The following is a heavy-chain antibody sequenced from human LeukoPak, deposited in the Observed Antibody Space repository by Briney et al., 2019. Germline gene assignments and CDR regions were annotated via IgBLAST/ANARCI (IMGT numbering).Heavy chain of an antibody. Sequence: ASVKLSCKASGYTLTGYYIHWVRHAPGQGFECRRWSSTIPGDTNYAHNFRRGVAMTRDTSISKAYMDWTRLAADDTAVYFCARIGEDYWGQGTLVTVSS. CDR3: ARIGEDY. D-gene: IGHD3-10*01. CDR2: SSTIPGDT. CDR1: GYTLTGYY. J-gene: IGHJ4*02. V-gene: IGHV1-2*07.